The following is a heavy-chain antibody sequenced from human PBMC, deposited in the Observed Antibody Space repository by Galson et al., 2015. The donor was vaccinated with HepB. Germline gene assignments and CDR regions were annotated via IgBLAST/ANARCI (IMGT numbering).Heavy chain of an antibody. Sequence: SLRLSCAASGFTFSSYSMNWVRQAPGKGLEWVSSISSSSSYIYYADSVKGRFTISRDNAKNSLYLQMNSLRAEDTAVYYCARDLRLGGAGSYFDYWGQGTLVTVSS. V-gene: IGHV3-21*01. CDR3: ARDLRLGGAGSYFDY. CDR2: ISSSSSYI. CDR1: GFTFSSYS. J-gene: IGHJ4*02. D-gene: IGHD1-26*01.